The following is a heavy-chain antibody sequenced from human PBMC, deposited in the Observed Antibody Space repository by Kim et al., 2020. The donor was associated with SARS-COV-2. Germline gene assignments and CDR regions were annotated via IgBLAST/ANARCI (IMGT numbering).Heavy chain of an antibody. J-gene: IGHJ3*02. Sequence: YADSVKGRFTISRDNAKKSLYLQMNSRRDEDTAVYYCERDRYDSSAFDIWGQGTMVTVSS. D-gene: IGHD3-22*01. V-gene: IGHV3-48*02. CDR3: ERDRYDSSAFDI.